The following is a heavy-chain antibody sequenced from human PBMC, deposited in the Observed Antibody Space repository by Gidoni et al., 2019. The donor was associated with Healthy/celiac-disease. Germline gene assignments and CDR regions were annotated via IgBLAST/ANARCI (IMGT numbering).Heavy chain of an antibody. V-gene: IGHV4-59*08. J-gene: IGHJ3*02. CDR3: ARRVVTAIRRDAFDI. CDR2: TYYSGST. Sequence: QVQLQESVPGLVKPSETLSLTCTVSGGSISSYYWSWIRQPPGKGLEWIGYTYYSGSTNYNPSLKSRVTISVDTSKNQFSLKLSSVTAADTAVYYCARRVVTAIRRDAFDIWGQGTMVTVSS. D-gene: IGHD2-21*02. CDR1: GGSISSYY.